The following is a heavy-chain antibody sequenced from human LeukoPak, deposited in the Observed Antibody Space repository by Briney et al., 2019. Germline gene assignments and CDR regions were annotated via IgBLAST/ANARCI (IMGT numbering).Heavy chain of an antibody. CDR3: ARTSPYYFDY. Sequence: GGSLRLSCAAAGFTVSSNYMSWVRQAPGKGLEWVSVIYGGGSTYYADSVKGRFTISRDNSKNTLYLQMNSLRAEDTAVYYCARTSPYYFDYWGQGTLVTVSS. CDR1: GFTVSSNY. V-gene: IGHV3-66*01. CDR2: IYGGGST. J-gene: IGHJ4*02.